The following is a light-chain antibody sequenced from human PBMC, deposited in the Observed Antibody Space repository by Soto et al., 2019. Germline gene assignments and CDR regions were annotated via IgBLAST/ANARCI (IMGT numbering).Light chain of an antibody. CDR3: QVWDSSSDLGV. CDR1: NIGSKS. Sequence: SYELTQPPSVSVAPGQTARITCGGNNIGSKSVHWYQQKTGQAPVLVVYDDSDRPSGITERFSGSNSGNTATLTISRVEAGDEADYYCQVWDSSSDLGVFGTGTKVTVL. V-gene: IGLV3-21*02. J-gene: IGLJ1*01. CDR2: DDS.